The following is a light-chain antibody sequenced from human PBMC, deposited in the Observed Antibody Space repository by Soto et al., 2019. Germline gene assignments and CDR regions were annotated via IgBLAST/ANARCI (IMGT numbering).Light chain of an antibody. J-gene: IGLJ1*01. Sequence: QSALTQPASVSGSPGQAITISCTGTSSDVGSYNLVSWYRQHPGTAPKLMSSEVTKRPSGVSDRFSGSKSGNTASLTISGLQAEDESDYYCSSYAVSNSPYVFGTGTKVTVL. CDR3: SSYAVSNSPYV. CDR2: EVT. V-gene: IGLV2-23*02. CDR1: SSDVGSYNL.